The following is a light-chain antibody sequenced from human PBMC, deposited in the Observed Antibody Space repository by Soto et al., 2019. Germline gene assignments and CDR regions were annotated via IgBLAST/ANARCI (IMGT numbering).Light chain of an antibody. Sequence: DDRVTKSPATLSASVGDRVTITCRASQSLDNCLAWYQQKPGKAPKLLIYAASTLQSGVPSRFSGSGSGTDFTLTISSLQPEDFATYYCQQLNSYPLTFGGGTKVDIK. J-gene: IGKJ4*01. CDR1: QSLDNC. V-gene: IGKV1-5*01. CDR3: QQLNSYPLT. CDR2: AAS.